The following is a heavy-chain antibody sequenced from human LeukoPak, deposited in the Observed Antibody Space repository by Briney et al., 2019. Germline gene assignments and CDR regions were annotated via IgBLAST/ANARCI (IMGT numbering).Heavy chain of an antibody. Sequence: GGSLRLSCAASGFTFIYYSMSWVRQALGKGLEWVSSISDTGSYIYYADSVKGRFAISRDNADNSLYLQMSSLRAEDTAVYYCARSPGGKAGNPYMDVWGKGTTVTVSS. J-gene: IGHJ6*03. CDR1: GFTFIYYS. CDR2: ISDTGSYI. CDR3: ARSPGGKAGNPYMDV. V-gene: IGHV3-21*01. D-gene: IGHD1-1*01.